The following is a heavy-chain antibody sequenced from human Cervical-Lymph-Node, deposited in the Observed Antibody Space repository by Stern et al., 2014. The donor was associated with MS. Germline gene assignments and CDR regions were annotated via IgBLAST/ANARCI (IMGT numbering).Heavy chain of an antibody. J-gene: IGHJ6*02. CDR2: IIPIFGTA. D-gene: IGHD1-26*01. Sequence: VQLLQSGAEVKKPGSSVKVSCTASGGTFSSYAISWGRQAPGQGLEWVGGIIPIFGTANYAQKFQGRVTITADESTSTAYMELSSLRSEDTAVYYCARGELKEGLVRGMDVWGQGTTVTVSS. CDR1: GGTFSSYA. V-gene: IGHV1-69*01. CDR3: ARGELKEGLVRGMDV.